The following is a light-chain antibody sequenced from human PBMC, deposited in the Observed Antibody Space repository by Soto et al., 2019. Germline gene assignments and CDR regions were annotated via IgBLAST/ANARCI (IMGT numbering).Light chain of an antibody. V-gene: IGLV2-18*02. CDR1: SSDVGSYNR. Sequence: QSALTQPPSVSGSPGQSVTIAYTGTSSDVGSYNRVSWSQRPPGTAPKLMIYEVSNRPSGVPDRFSGSKSGNTASLTISGLQAEDEADYYCSSYTSTSTYVFGTGTKVTVL. CDR2: EVS. J-gene: IGLJ1*01. CDR3: SSYTSTSTYV.